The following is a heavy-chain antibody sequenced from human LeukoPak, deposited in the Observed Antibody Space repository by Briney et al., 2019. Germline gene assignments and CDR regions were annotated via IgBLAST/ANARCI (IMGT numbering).Heavy chain of an antibody. CDR2: SSGSGVTT. V-gene: IGHV3-23*01. Sequence: PGGSLRLSCAASGFSFRTYAMTWVRQAPGKGLEWVSSSSGSGVTTYNADPLKGRFTISRDNSKNTLYLQMNSLRAEDTAVYYCVRESTSSGYYYAPDYWGQGTLVTVS. CDR3: VRESTSSGYYYAPDY. D-gene: IGHD3-22*01. CDR1: GFSFRTYA. J-gene: IGHJ4*02.